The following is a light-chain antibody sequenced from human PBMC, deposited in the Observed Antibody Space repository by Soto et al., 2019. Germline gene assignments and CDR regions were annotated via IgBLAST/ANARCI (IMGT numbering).Light chain of an antibody. CDR3: QQRNDWVT. V-gene: IGKV3D-11*01. Sequence: TQSPSSLSASVGDRVTITCQASHDITSYLNWYQQKPGQSPRLLIYDASNRATGIPARFSGSGSGTDFILTISSLEPEDSGVYYCQQRNDWVTFGGGTKVEIK. CDR1: HDITSY. J-gene: IGKJ4*01. CDR2: DAS.